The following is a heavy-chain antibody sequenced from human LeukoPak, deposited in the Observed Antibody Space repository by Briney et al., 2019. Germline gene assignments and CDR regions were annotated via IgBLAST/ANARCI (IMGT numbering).Heavy chain of an antibody. CDR1: GGSFSGYY. Sequence: SETLSLTCAVYGGSFSGYYWIWIRQPPGQGLEWIGEIDYSGGTNYNPSLKSRVTISIDTSRNQFSLKLSSVTAADTAVYYWARGDRLLFDYWGQGTLVTVSS. CDR3: ARGDRLLFDY. CDR2: IDYSGGT. V-gene: IGHV4-34*01. D-gene: IGHD2/OR15-2a*01. J-gene: IGHJ4*02.